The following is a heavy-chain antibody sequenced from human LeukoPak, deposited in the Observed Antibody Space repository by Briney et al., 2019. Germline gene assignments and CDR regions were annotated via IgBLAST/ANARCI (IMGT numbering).Heavy chain of an antibody. CDR1: GGSISSGSYY. CDR2: IYTSGST. CDR3: AREGSSNWYYFDY. Sequence: SETLSLTCTVSGGSISSGSYYWSWIRQPAGKGLEWIGRIYTSGSTNYNPSLKSRVTISVDTSKNQFSLKLSSVTAADTAVYYCAREGSSNWYYFDYWGQGTLVTVSS. J-gene: IGHJ4*02. V-gene: IGHV4-61*02. D-gene: IGHD6-13*01.